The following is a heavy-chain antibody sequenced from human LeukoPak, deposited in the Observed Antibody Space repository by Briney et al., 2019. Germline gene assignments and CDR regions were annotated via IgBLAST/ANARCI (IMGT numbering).Heavy chain of an antibody. Sequence: SQTLSLTCTVSGGSISSGDYYWSWIRQPPGKGLEWIGRIYTSGSTNYNPSLKSRVTISVDTSKNQFSLKLSSVTAADTAVYYCARVYVWELPPYDAFDIWGQGTMVTVSS. D-gene: IGHD1-26*01. CDR1: GGSISSGDYY. CDR3: ARVYVWELPPYDAFDI. CDR2: IYTSGST. J-gene: IGHJ3*02. V-gene: IGHV4-61*02.